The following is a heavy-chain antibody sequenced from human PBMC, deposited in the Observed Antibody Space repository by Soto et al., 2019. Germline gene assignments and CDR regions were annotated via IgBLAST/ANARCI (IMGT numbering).Heavy chain of an antibody. D-gene: IGHD3-3*01. CDR1: GFTFTDAW. J-gene: IGHJ5*02. CDR3: MAWYYYSWSGYYPYNWFDP. V-gene: IGHV3-15*01. Sequence: EVQMVESGGGLVKPGGSLRLSCAASGFTFTDAWMTWVRQSPGKGLEWVGRIKSQAEGGTTDYAAPVKGRFTISRDDSKNTLFLHINSLIIEDSGVYYCMAWYYYSWSGYYPYNWFDPWGQGTLVTVSS. CDR2: IKSQAEGGTT.